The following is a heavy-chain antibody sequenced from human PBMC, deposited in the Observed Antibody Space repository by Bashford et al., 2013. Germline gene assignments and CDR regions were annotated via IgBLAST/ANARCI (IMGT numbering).Heavy chain of an antibody. D-gene: IGHD5-18*01. CDR3: VRDRGYIYGFDY. J-gene: IGHJ4*02. V-gene: IGHV1-18*01. CDR2: INGYNGHT. Sequence: SWVADRTPSDKGRCSGWDWINGYNGHTSYAQKLQDRVTLTTDTSTTTAYMELGSLSSDDTAVYYCVRDRGYIYGFDYWGQGAQVTVSS.